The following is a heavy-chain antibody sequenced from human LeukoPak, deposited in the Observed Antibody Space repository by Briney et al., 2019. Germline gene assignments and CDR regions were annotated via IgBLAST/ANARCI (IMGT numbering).Heavy chain of an antibody. J-gene: IGHJ5*02. D-gene: IGHD6-13*01. CDR2: INHSGST. Sequence: PSETLSLTCAVYSGSFSGYYWSWIRQPPGKGLEWIGEINHSGSTNYNPSLKSRVTISVDTSKNQFSLRLSSVTAADTAVYYCASTSSSWYGWFDPWGQGTLVTVSS. CDR1: SGSFSGYY. V-gene: IGHV4-34*01. CDR3: ASTSSSWYGWFDP.